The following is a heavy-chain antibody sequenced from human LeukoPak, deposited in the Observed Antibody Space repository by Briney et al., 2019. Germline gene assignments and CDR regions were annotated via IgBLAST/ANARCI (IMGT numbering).Heavy chain of an antibody. CDR1: GYTLTELS. Sequence: GASVKVSCKVSGYTLTELSMHWVRRAPGKGLEWMGGFDPEDGETIYAQKFQGRVTMTEDTSTDTAYMELSSLRSEDTAVYYCATDPISYYYDSSGTQIDYWGQGTLVTVSS. CDR3: ATDPISYYYDSSGTQIDY. V-gene: IGHV1-24*01. CDR2: FDPEDGET. J-gene: IGHJ4*02. D-gene: IGHD3-22*01.